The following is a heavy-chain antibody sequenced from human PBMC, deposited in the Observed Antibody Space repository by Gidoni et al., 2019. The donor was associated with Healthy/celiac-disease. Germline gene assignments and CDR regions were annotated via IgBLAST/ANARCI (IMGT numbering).Heavy chain of an antibody. CDR2: IRYDGSNK. CDR1: GFTFSSYG. CDR3: AKCTPVSAIVVVPAAMDY. Sequence: QVQLVESGGGVVQPGGSLRLSCAASGFTFSSYGMHWVRQAPGKGLEWVAFIRYDGSNKYYADSVKGRFTISRDNSKNTLYLQMNSLRAEDTAVYYCAKCTPVSAIVVVPAAMDYWGQGTLVTVSS. J-gene: IGHJ4*02. D-gene: IGHD2-2*01. V-gene: IGHV3-30*02.